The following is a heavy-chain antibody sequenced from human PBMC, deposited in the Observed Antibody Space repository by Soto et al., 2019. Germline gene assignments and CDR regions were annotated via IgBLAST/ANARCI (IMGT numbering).Heavy chain of an antibody. D-gene: IGHD2-15*01. Sequence: QVQLVQSGAEVKKPGSSVKVSCKASGGTFSSYAISWVRQAPGQGLEWMGGIIPIFGTANYAQKFQGRVTITADESTSTAYMELSSLRSEDTAVYYCAREPGCSGGSCYRSTTWFDPWGQGTLVTVSS. V-gene: IGHV1-69*12. CDR3: AREPGCSGGSCYRSTTWFDP. CDR1: GGTFSSYA. J-gene: IGHJ5*02. CDR2: IIPIFGTA.